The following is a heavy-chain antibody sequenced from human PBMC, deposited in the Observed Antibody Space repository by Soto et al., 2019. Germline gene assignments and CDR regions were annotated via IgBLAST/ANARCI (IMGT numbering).Heavy chain of an antibody. V-gene: IGHV3-21*01. CDR1: GFTFSSYS. D-gene: IGHD3-10*01. Sequence: EVQLVESGGGLVKPGGSLRLSCAASGFTFSSYSMNWVRQAPGKGLEWVSSISSSSSYIYYADSVKGRFTISRDNAKNSRYLQMNSLRAEDTAVYYCAREGIYGDDAFDIWGQGAMVTVSS. CDR2: ISSSSSYI. CDR3: AREGIYGDDAFDI. J-gene: IGHJ3*02.